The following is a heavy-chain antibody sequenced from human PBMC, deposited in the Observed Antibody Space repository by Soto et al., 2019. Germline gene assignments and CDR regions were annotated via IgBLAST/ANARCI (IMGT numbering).Heavy chain of an antibody. Sequence: QITLKESGPTLVKPTQPLTLTCTFSGFSLSTSGVGVGWIRQPPGKALEWLALIYWNDDKRYSPSLKSRLTITNDTSKNQVVLTMTNMDPVDTATYYCAHSIVATITSSDNWFDPWGQGTLVTVSS. D-gene: IGHD5-12*01. CDR3: AHSIVATITSSDNWFDP. V-gene: IGHV2-5*01. J-gene: IGHJ5*02. CDR2: IYWNDDK. CDR1: GFSLSTSGVG.